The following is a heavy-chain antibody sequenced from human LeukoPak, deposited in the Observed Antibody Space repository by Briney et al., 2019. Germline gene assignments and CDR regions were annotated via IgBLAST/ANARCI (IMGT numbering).Heavy chain of an antibody. Sequence: SETLSLTCRVSGGSIGGHYWNWIRQAPGKGLEWIGHIFTSGSPNYNPSLKSRVTFSRDTASSQNDLRMTSVTAADTGIYYCARSEEGRFYDSAGYCEPFDLWGQGIMVIVSS. CDR1: GGSIGGHY. D-gene: IGHD2-15*01. CDR3: ARSEEGRFYDSAGYCEPFDL. J-gene: IGHJ3*01. CDR2: IFTSGSP. V-gene: IGHV4-4*07.